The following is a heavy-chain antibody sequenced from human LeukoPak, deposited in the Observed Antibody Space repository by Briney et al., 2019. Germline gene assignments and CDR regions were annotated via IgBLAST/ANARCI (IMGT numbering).Heavy chain of an antibody. D-gene: IGHD6-13*01. CDR3: AKTFYSSSWYWFDP. CDR1: GFTFSSYG. CDR2: ISGSGGST. J-gene: IGHJ5*02. Sequence: GGSLRLSCAASGFTFSSYGMSWVRQAPGKGLEWVSAISGSGGSTYYAAKNTLYLQMNSLRAEDTAVYYCAKTFYSSSWYWFDPWGQGTLVTVSS. V-gene: IGHV3-23*01.